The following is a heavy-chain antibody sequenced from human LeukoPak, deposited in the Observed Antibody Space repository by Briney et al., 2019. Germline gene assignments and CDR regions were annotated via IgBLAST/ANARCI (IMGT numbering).Heavy chain of an antibody. CDR1: GFTFSSYG. CDR3: AREKDAYNDY. D-gene: IGHD5-24*01. Sequence: GGSLRLSCAASGFTFSSYGMHWVRQAPGKGLEWVAIIWYDGSNKYYADSLKGRFTISRDNSQNALYLQMNNLRADDTAVYYCAREKDAYNDYWGQGTLVTVSS. CDR2: IWYDGSNK. J-gene: IGHJ4*02. V-gene: IGHV3-33*01.